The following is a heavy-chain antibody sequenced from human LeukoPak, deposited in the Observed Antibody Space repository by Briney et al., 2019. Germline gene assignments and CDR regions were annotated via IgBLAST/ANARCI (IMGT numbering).Heavy chain of an antibody. CDR3: AGERGEEYSSGWYRRNYFDN. Sequence: PSQTLSLTCTVSGGSISSGSYSWSWIRQPAGKGLEWIGRMYTSGTTDYNPSLKGRVSISVDTSKNQLSLKLSSVTAADTAVYYCAGERGEEYSSGWYRRNYFDNWGQGIRVTVSS. CDR2: MYTSGTT. CDR1: GGSISSGSYS. V-gene: IGHV4-61*02. J-gene: IGHJ4*02. D-gene: IGHD6-19*01.